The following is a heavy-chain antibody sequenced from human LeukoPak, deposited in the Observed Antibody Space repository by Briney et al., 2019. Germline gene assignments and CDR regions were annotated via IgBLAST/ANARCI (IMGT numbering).Heavy chain of an antibody. CDR2: IIPIFGTA. V-gene: IGHV1-69*05. Sequence: SVKVSCKASGGTFSSYAISWVRQAPGQGLEWMGGIIPIFGTANYAQKFQGRVTITTDESTSTAYMELSSLRSEDTAVYHCAAGPRRDGYNYYFDYWGQGTLVTVSS. CDR3: AAGPRRDGYNYYFDY. D-gene: IGHD5-24*01. CDR1: GGTFSSYA. J-gene: IGHJ4*02.